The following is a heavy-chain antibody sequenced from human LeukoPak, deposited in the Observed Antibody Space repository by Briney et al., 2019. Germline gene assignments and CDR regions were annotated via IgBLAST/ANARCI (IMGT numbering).Heavy chain of an antibody. CDR2: IYYSGST. J-gene: IGHJ3*02. CDR3: ARARGYSVVAFDI. V-gene: IGHV4-59*01. D-gene: IGHD2-2*01. Sequence: KASETLSPTCTVSGGSISSYYWSWIRQPPGKGLEWIGYIYYSGSTNYNPSLKSRVTISVDTSKNQFSLKLSSVTAADTAVYYCARARGYSVVAFDIWGQGTMVTVSS. CDR1: GGSISSYY.